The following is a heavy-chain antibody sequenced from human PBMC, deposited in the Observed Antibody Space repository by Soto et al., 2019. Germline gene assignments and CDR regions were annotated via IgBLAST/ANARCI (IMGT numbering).Heavy chain of an antibody. CDR2: IWNDGSNK. Sequence: QVQLVESGGGVVQPGRSLRLSCAASGFTFSSYGMHWVRQAPGKGLEWVAVIWNDGSNKYYADSVKGRFTISRDNSKNTLYLQMNSLRGEDTAVYYCASEYCSGGSCYYYGMDVWGQGTTVTVSS. J-gene: IGHJ6*02. CDR3: ASEYCSGGSCYYYGMDV. D-gene: IGHD2-15*01. V-gene: IGHV3-33*01. CDR1: GFTFSSYG.